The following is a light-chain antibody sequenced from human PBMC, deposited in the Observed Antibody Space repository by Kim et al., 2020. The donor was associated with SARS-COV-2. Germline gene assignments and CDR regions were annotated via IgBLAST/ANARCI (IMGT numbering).Light chain of an antibody. Sequence: QSVLTQPPSVSGAPGQRVTISCTGSSSNIGAGYDVDWYQQLLGSAPKLLLYGQNNRPSGVPDRFSGSKSDTSASLAITGLQAEDEADYYCQSYDRSLSGFVFGTGTKVTVL. V-gene: IGLV1-40*01. CDR1: SSNIGAGYD. CDR3: QSYDRSLSGFV. CDR2: GQN. J-gene: IGLJ1*01.